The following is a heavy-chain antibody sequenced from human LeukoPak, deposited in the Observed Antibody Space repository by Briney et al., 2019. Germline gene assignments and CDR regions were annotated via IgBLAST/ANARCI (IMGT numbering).Heavy chain of an antibody. J-gene: IGHJ4*02. Sequence: GGSLRLSCAASGFTFSSYGMHWVRQAPGKGLEWVAFIRYYGSNKYYADSVKGRFTISRDNSKNTLYLQMNSLRAEDTAVYYCAKDQRSLAVAGRYFDYWGQGTLVAVSS. CDR3: AKDQRSLAVAGRYFDY. D-gene: IGHD6-19*01. V-gene: IGHV3-30*02. CDR1: GFTFSSYG. CDR2: IRYYGSNK.